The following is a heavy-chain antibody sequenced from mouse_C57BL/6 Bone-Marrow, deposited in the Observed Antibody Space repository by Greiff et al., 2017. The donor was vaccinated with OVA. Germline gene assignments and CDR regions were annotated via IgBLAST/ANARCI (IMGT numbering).Heavy chain of an antibody. CDR1: GYTFTSYW. CDR2: IDPNSGGT. CDR3: ASGYYNGSSYVRYFDV. V-gene: IGHV1-72*01. Sequence: QVQLQQPGAELVKPGASVKLSCKASGYTFTSYWMHWVKQRPGRGLEWIGRIDPNSGGTKYNEKFKSKATLTVDKPSSTAYMQLSSLTSEDSAVYYCASGYYNGSSYVRYFDVWGTGTTVTVSS. J-gene: IGHJ1*03. D-gene: IGHD1-1*01.